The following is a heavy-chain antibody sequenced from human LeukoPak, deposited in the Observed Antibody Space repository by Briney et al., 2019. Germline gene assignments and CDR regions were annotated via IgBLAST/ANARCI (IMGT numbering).Heavy chain of an antibody. CDR1: GGSISSGGYS. CDR3: ARLKQQDRFDP. J-gene: IGHJ5*02. D-gene: IGHD6-13*01. V-gene: IGHV4-30-2*01. CDR2: IYHSGST. Sequence: SETLSLTCAVSGGSISSGGYSWSWIRQPPGKGLEWIGYIYHSGSTYYNPSLKSRVTISVDRSKNQFSLKLSSVTAADTAVYFCARLKQQDRFDPWGQGTLVTVSS.